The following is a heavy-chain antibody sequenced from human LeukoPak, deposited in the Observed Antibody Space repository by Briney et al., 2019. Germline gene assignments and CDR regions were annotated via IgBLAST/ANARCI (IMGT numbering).Heavy chain of an antibody. D-gene: IGHD3-3*01. CDR2: INHSGST. CDR1: GGSFSGYY. V-gene: IGHV4-34*01. CDR3: ARARLFWSGYSYYFDY. Sequence: SETLSLTCAVYGGSFSGYYWSWIRQPPGKGLEWIGEINHSGSTNYNPSLKSRVTISVDTSKNQFSLKLSSVTAADTAVYYCARARLFWSGYSYYFDYWGQGTLVTVSS. J-gene: IGHJ4*02.